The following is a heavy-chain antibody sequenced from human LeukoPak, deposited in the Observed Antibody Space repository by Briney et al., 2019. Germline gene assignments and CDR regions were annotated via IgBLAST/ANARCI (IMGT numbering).Heavy chain of an antibody. CDR2: TSYSGNA. CDR1: GGSVSSSKYL. Sequence: SETLSLTCAVSGGSVSSSKYLWGWIRQPPGKELEWIGSTSYSGNADYNPSLRSRITLSVDTSKSQFSLKLTSVTAADSAVYYCAGLGVMVLVYQFESWGQGTPVTVSS. V-gene: IGHV4-39*07. CDR3: AGLGVMVLVYQFES. D-gene: IGHD2-21*01. J-gene: IGHJ4*02.